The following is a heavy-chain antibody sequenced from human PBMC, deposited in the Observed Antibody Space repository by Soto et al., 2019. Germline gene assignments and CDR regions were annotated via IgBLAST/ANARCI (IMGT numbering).Heavy chain of an antibody. V-gene: IGHV3-23*01. D-gene: IGHD2-15*01. CDR1: GFTFSSYA. CDR2: NSGSGVST. Sequence: PGGSLRLSCAASGFTFSSYAMSWVRQAPGRGLEWVSTNSGSGVSTDYANSVKGRFTISRDISKNTLYLQMNSLRAEDTAVYYCAKRGYCSGGSCYGDYFQHWGQGTLVTVSS. CDR3: AKRGYCSGGSCYGDYFQH. J-gene: IGHJ1*01.